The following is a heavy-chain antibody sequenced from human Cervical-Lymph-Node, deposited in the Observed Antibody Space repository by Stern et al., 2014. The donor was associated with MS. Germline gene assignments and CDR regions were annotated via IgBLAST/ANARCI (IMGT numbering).Heavy chain of an antibody. Sequence: VQLVESGGGVVQPGRSLRLSCEASGFRFSSYGIHWVRQAPGKGLEWVAVISDDGSNTPYGVSVKVRFAISRDNSKNRLFLHMNSLSAEDTAVYYCVTGRGYMSGQPDFDYWGQGALVTVTS. D-gene: IGHD5-18*01. CDR3: VTGRGYMSGQPDFDY. CDR2: ISDDGSNT. CDR1: GFRFSSYG. J-gene: IGHJ4*02. V-gene: IGHV3-30*03.